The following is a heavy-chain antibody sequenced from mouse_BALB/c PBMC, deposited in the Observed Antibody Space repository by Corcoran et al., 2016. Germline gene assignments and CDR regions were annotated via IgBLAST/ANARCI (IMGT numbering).Heavy chain of an antibody. J-gene: IGHJ4*01. CDR2: INPYNDGT. V-gene: IGHV1S136*01. D-gene: IGHD2-10*01. Sequence: EVQLQQSGPELVKPGASVKISCKASGYTFTSYVMHWVKQKPGQGLEWIGYINPYNDGTKYNEKFKGKATLTSDKSSSTAYMELSSLTSEDSAVYYCASAYYGNYTDYWGQGTSVTVSS. CDR3: ASAYYGNYTDY. CDR1: GYTFTSYV.